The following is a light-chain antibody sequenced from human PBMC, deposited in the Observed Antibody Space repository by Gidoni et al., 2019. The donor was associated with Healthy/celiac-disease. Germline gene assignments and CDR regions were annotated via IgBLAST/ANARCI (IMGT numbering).Light chain of an antibody. V-gene: IGKV3-11*01. CDR2: AAS. Sequence: EIVLTQSPATLSLSPGERATLACRASQSVSSYLAGYQQKPGQAPRRLIYAASNRATGIPARFIGSGSGTDFTLTISSLEPEDFVVYYCQQRSNWPPRYTFGQGTKLEIK. CDR3: QQRSNWPPRYT. J-gene: IGKJ2*01. CDR1: QSVSSY.